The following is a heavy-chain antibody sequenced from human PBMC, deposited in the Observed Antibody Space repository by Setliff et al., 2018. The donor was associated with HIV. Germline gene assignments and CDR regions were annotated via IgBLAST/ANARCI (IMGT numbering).Heavy chain of an antibody. CDR2: IYTRGST. V-gene: IGHV4-4*07. CDR1: GGSVSSFY. D-gene: IGHD2-15*01. CDR3: ARGLGGGFSLDAFDI. J-gene: IGHJ3*02. Sequence: SETLSLTCPVSGGSVSSFYWSWIRQPAEKGLEWIGRIYTRGSTNSNPSLKGRVTMSVDTSKNHFSLKLSSVTAADTAIYYCARGLGGGFSLDAFDIWGRGTMVTVSS.